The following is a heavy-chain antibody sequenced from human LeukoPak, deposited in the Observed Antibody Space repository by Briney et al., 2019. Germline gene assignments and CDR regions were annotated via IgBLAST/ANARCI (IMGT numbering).Heavy chain of an antibody. J-gene: IGHJ4*02. CDR3: AKDAEYSSSSGNY. V-gene: IGHV3-30*02. D-gene: IGHD6-6*01. CDR2: IRYDGSND. CDR1: GFTFSSYG. Sequence: GGSLRLSCAASGFTFSSYGMHWVRQAPGKGLKWVAFIRYDGSNDYYADSVRGRFTISRDNSKNTLYLQMNSLRAEDTAVYYCAKDAEYSSSSGNYWGQGTLVTVSS.